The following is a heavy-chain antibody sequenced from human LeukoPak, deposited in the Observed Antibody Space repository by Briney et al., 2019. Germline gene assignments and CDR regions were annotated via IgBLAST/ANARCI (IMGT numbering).Heavy chain of an antibody. CDR1: GGSLCGYY. CDR3: ARFPDSDPIEN. J-gene: IGHJ4*02. Sequence: SETLSLTCVVSGGSLCGYYLTWIRQAPGKGLEWIGDINHSGGTAYNPSLKSRASVSFDTSQNQFSLYLTSVTAADTAVYFCARFPDSDPIENGGQGTLVTVS. V-gene: IGHV4-34*01. CDR2: INHSGGT. D-gene: IGHD2-15*01.